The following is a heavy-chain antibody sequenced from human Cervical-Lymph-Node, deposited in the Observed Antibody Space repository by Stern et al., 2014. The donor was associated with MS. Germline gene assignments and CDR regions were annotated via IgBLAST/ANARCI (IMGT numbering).Heavy chain of an antibody. Sequence: QVTLKESGPTLVKPTQTVTLTCTLSGFSVTTAGVGVGWIRQPPGKALEWLLPLYWDDDYLYNPSLKNMLAITKDTSKNQVVLTMTNVDPVDTATYYCAHSRVKYCRGGTCYSSLFDYWGQGTLVTVSS. V-gene: IGHV2-5*02. D-gene: IGHD2-15*01. CDR2: LYWDDDY. CDR1: GFSVTTAGVG. CDR3: AHSRVKYCRGGTCYSSLFDY. J-gene: IGHJ4*02.